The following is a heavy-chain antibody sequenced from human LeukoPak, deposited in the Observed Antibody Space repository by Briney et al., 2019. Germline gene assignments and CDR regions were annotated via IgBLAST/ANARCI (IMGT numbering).Heavy chain of an antibody. D-gene: IGHD2-2*01. J-gene: IGHJ5*02. CDR3: ARVYCSSTSCYNAIFDP. CDR2: IIPTLGIA. V-gene: IGHV1-69*04. CDR1: GGTFSSYA. Sequence: AASVKVSCKASGGTFSSYAISWVRQAPGQGLEWMGRIIPTLGIANYAQKFQSRVTITADKSTSTAYMELSSLRSEDTAVYYCARVYCSSTSCYNAIFDPWGQGTLVTVSS.